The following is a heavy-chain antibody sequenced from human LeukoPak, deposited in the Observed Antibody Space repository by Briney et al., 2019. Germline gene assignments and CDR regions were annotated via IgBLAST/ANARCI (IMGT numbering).Heavy chain of an antibody. D-gene: IGHD5-18*01. Sequence: GASVKVSCKASGGTFSSYAISWVRQAPGQGLEWMGGIIPIFGTANYAQKFQGRVTITADESTSTAYMELSSLRSEDTAVYYCAKGVLGGIQLWYGALYYYGMDVWGQGTTVTVSS. CDR1: GGTFSSYA. CDR3: AKGVLGGIQLWYGALYYYGMDV. CDR2: IIPIFGTA. V-gene: IGHV1-69*13. J-gene: IGHJ6*02.